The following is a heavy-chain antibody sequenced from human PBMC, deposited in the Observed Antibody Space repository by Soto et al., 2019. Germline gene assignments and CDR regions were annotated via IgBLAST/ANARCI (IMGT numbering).Heavy chain of an antibody. Sequence: PGGSLRLSCAASEFTFSNYAMSWVRQAPGKGLEWVSAISYGGGTTYYADSVKGRFTISRDNSKNTLYLQMNSLRAEDTAVYYCAKNPGYYYDSTGYLFDYRGQRTLVTVSS. CDR2: ISYGGGTT. D-gene: IGHD3-22*01. CDR1: EFTFSNYA. CDR3: AKNPGYYYDSTGYLFDY. V-gene: IGHV3-23*01. J-gene: IGHJ4*02.